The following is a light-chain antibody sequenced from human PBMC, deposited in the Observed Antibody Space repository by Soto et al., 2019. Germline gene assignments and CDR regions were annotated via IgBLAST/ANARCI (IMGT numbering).Light chain of an antibody. J-gene: IGLJ2*01. Sequence: QSALTQPHSASGSPGQSVTISCTGTSSDVGGYNYVSWYQQHPGKAPKLMIYEVSKRPSGVPDRFSGSKSGNTASLTVSGLQAEDESDYYGSSYAVSNEVFGGGTKLTVL. CDR1: SSDVGGYNY. V-gene: IGLV2-8*01. CDR2: EVS. CDR3: SSYAVSNEV.